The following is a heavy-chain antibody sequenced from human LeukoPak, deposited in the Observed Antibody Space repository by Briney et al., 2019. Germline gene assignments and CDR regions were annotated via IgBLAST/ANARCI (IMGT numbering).Heavy chain of an antibody. V-gene: IGHV1-2*02. D-gene: IGHD3-3*01. CDR1: GYTFTNYY. J-gene: IGHJ4*02. CDR2: INPSGGGT. CDR3: ARDEDYDFWSGYPTSDY. Sequence: GASVKVSCTASGYTFTNYYMHWVRQAPGQGLEWMGIINPSGGGTNYAQKFQGRVTMTRDTSISTAYMELSRLRSDDTAVYYCARDEDYDFWSGYPTSDYWGQGTLVTVSS.